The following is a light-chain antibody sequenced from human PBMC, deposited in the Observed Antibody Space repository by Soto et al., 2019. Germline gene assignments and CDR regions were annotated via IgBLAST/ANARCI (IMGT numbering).Light chain of an antibody. V-gene: IGKV3D-20*02. Sequence: EFVLTQSPGTLSLSPGERATLSCRASQSVSSSYLAWYQQKPGQAPKLLIYNASTRATGIPARFSGSGSGTDFTLTITSLGPEDFAVYYCQQRSNWPPTFGQGTKVDIK. CDR3: QQRSNWPPT. J-gene: IGKJ1*01. CDR2: NAS. CDR1: QSVSSSY.